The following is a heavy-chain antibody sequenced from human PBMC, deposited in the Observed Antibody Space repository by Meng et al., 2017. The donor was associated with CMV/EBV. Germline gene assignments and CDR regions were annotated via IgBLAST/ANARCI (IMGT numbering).Heavy chain of an antibody. CDR2: ISYDGSNK. J-gene: IGHJ6*02. CDR1: GFTFSSYA. CDR3: ARNIERYCGGDCPPTYYYYGMDV. V-gene: IGHV3-30*04. Sequence: LKISCAASGFTFSSYAMHWVRQAPGKGREWVAVISYDGSNKYYADSVKGRFTISRDNSKNTLYLQMNSLRAEDTAVYYCARNIERYCGGDCPPTYYYYGMDVWGQGTTVTVSS. D-gene: IGHD2-21*01.